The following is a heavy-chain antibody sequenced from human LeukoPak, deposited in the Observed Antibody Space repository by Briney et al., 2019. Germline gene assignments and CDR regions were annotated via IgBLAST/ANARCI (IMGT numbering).Heavy chain of an antibody. V-gene: IGHV4-61*01. Sequence: SETLSLTCTVSGGSISSGSYYWSWIRQPPGKGLEWIGYIYYSGSTNYNPSLKSRVTISVDTSKNQFSLKLSSVTAADTAVYYCARDYYDSSGDAFDIWGQGTMVTVSS. D-gene: IGHD3-22*01. CDR1: GGSISSGSYY. CDR2: IYYSGST. CDR3: ARDYYDSSGDAFDI. J-gene: IGHJ3*02.